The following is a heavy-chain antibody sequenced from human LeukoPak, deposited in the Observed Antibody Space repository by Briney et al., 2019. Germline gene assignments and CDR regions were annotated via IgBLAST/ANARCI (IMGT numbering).Heavy chain of an antibody. D-gene: IGHD3-10*01. CDR3: ARDRGPRTGFMVREAYDY. CDR1: GFPFSDYW. Sequence: GGSLRLSCAASGFPFSDYWIHWVRQAPGKGLVWVSRINTDGSITNYADSVKGRFSISRDNAKNTLCLQMSSLRAEDTAVYYCARDRGPRTGFMVREAYDYWGQETLVTVSS. J-gene: IGHJ4*02. CDR2: INTDGSIT. V-gene: IGHV3-74*01.